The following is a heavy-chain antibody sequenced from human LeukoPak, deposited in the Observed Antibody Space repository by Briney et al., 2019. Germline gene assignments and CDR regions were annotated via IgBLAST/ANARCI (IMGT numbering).Heavy chain of an antibody. CDR2: IYISGST. Sequence: SETLSLTCTVSGDSISNYYWGWIRQPAGKRLEWIGRIYISGSTNYNPSLKSRVTMSVDTSKNQFSLKLTSVTAADTAVYYCARSNPTVTPYYFDYWGQGTLVTVSS. J-gene: IGHJ4*02. CDR1: GDSISNYY. V-gene: IGHV4-4*07. D-gene: IGHD4-11*01. CDR3: ARSNPTVTPYYFDY.